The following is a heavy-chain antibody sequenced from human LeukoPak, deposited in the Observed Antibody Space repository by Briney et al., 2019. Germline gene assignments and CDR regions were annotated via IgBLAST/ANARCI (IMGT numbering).Heavy chain of an antibody. CDR3: ATDRFQAYCGGDCFGFDD. J-gene: IGHJ4*02. Sequence: ASVKVSCKVSGYTLTELSMHWVRQAPGKGLEWMGGFDPVDGETIYAQKFQGRVTMTEDTSTDTAYMELSSLRSEDTAVYYCATDRFQAYCGGDCFGFDDRGQGTLVTVSS. CDR1: GYTLTELS. D-gene: IGHD2-21*02. V-gene: IGHV1-24*01. CDR2: FDPVDGET.